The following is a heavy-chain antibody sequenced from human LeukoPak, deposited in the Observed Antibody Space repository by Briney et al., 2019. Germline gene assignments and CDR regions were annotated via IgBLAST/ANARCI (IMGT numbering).Heavy chain of an antibody. D-gene: IGHD3-10*01. CDR2: ISSGGTYK. CDR3: ARAPSPTSSGSDAFDI. Sequence: PGGSLRLSCAASGFTFSDYTMNWVRQAPGKGLEWVSSISSGGTYKYYADSVKGRFTISRDNAQNSLYLQMNSLRAEDTAVYYCARAPSPTSSGSDAFDIWGPGTMVTVSS. J-gene: IGHJ3*02. V-gene: IGHV3-21*01. CDR1: GFTFSDYT.